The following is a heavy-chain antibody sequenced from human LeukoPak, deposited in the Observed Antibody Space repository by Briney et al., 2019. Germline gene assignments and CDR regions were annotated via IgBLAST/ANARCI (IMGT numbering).Heavy chain of an antibody. J-gene: IGHJ3*02. CDR3: ARLWLVDAFDI. D-gene: IGHD6-19*01. V-gene: IGHV4-34*01. Sequence: PSETLSLTCAVYGGSFSGYYWSWIRQLPGKGLEWIGEINHSGSTNYNPSLKSRVTISVDTSKNQFSLKLSSVTAADTAVYYCARLWLVDAFDIWGQGTMVTVSS. CDR1: GGSFSGYY. CDR2: INHSGST.